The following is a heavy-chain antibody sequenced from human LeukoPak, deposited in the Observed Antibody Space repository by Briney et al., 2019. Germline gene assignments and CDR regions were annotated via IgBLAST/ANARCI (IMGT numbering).Heavy chain of an antibody. J-gene: IGHJ4*02. Sequence: GESLKISCKGSGYSFTSYWISWVRQMPGKGLEWMGRIDPSDSYTNYSPSFQGHVTISADKSISTAYLQWSSLKASDTAMYYCARLAEMATITAFFDYWGQGTLVTVSS. CDR1: GYSFTSYW. V-gene: IGHV5-10-1*01. CDR3: ARLAEMATITAFFDY. CDR2: IDPSDSYT. D-gene: IGHD5-24*01.